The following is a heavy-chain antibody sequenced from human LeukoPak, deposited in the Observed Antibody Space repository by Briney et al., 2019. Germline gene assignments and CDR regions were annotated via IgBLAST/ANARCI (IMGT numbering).Heavy chain of an antibody. CDR2: ISGSGGST. Sequence: GGSLRLSCAASGFTFSNYGMSWVRQAPGKGLEWVSAISGSGGSTYYADSVKGRFTISRDNSKNTPYLQMNSLRAKDTAVYYCAKAAMYYDFWSGETTNFDYWGQGTLVTVSS. D-gene: IGHD3-3*01. J-gene: IGHJ4*02. CDR3: AKAAMYYDFWSGETTNFDY. V-gene: IGHV3-23*01. CDR1: GFTFSNYG.